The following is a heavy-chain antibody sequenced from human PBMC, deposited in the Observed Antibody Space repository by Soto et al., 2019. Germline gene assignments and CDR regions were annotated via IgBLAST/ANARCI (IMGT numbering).Heavy chain of an antibody. CDR2: ISYDGNNK. Sequence: QVQLVESGGGVVQPGRSLRLSCAASEFTFSYYGMHWVRQAPGKGLEWVAVISYDGNNKYYTDSVKGRFTISRDNSKNTLYLQMNRLRAEDTAVYYCAKDRGDGYNFDYFDYWGQGTLVTVSS. J-gene: IGHJ4*02. CDR1: EFTFSYYG. D-gene: IGHD5-12*01. CDR3: AKDRGDGYNFDYFDY. V-gene: IGHV3-30*18.